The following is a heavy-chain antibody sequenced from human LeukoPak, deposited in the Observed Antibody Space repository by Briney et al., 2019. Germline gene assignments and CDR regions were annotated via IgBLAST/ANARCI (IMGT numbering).Heavy chain of an antibody. V-gene: IGHV4-59*01. CDR1: GGSISSYY. Sequence: SETLSLTCTVSGGSISSYYWSWIRQPPGKGLEWIGYIYYSGSTNYNPSLKSRVTISVDTSKNQFSLKLSSVTAADTAVYYCARDGGGSYHFDYWGQGTLVIFSS. J-gene: IGHJ4*02. CDR2: IYYSGST. CDR3: ARDGGGSYHFDY. D-gene: IGHD1-26*01.